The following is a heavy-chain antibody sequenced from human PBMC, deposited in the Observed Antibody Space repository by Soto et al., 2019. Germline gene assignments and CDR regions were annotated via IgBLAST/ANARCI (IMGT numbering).Heavy chain of an antibody. Sequence: HSDTLSLTCTFSGCSISRYYWSWILQPPGKGLEWIGYIYYSGSTNYNPSLKSRVTISVDTSKNQFSLKLSSVTAADTAVYYCARVTNPYYFDYWGQGTLVTVSS. CDR1: GCSISRYY. V-gene: IGHV4-59*01. CDR2: IYYSGST. D-gene: IGHD2-8*01. J-gene: IGHJ4*02. CDR3: ARVTNPYYFDY.